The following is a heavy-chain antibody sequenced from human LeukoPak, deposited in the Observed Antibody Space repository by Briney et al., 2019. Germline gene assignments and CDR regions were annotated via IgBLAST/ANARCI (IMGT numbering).Heavy chain of an antibody. V-gene: IGHV3-20*01. CDR1: GFTFDDYG. CDR2: INWNGGST. CDR3: ARAPPTTTDYGDYLTRWDYFDY. D-gene: IGHD4-17*01. Sequence: EGSLRLSCAASGFTFDDYGMSWARQAPGKGLEWVSGINWNGGSTGYADSVKGRFTISRDNAKNSLYLQMNSLRAEDTALYHCARAPPTTTDYGDYLTRWDYFDYWGQGTLVTVSS. J-gene: IGHJ4*02.